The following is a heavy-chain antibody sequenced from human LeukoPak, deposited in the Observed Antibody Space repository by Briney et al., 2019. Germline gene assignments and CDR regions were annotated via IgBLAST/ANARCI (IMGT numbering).Heavy chain of an antibody. Sequence: GASLQISCKGSGYSFSNYWIGGWRRLPGKGLEWMGMSYPGDSDVRYSPSFQGQVTISADKSISTAYLQLSSLQASDTAVYYCATQGYNSTWDRYLAYWGQGTQVTVSS. CDR2: SYPGDSDV. CDR1: GYSFSNYW. D-gene: IGHD6-13*01. CDR3: ATQGYNSTWDRYLAY. J-gene: IGHJ4*02. V-gene: IGHV5-51*01.